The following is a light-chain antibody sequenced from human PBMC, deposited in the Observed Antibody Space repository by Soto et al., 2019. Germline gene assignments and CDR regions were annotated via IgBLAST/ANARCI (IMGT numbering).Light chain of an antibody. J-gene: IGLJ2*01. CDR2: KSN. CDR3: VACDGHWSFVL. V-gene: IGLV1-47*01. CDR1: SSNFASNS. Sequence: QSVLTQPPSASGAPGQRVTISCSGSSSNFASNSVYWYQQFPGTAPKLLIYKSNKRPSGVPDRFSGSKSGTSAPLAISGLPAEDEDDYYCVACDGHWSFVLFGGGTKVTVL.